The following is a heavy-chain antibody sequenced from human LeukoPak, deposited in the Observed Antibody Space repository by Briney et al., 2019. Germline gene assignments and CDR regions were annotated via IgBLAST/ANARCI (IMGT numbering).Heavy chain of an antibody. J-gene: IGHJ4*02. Sequence: SGTLSLTCGVSGGSIGSTNWWSWVRQPPGQGLEWIGEISLSGLTNYNPSLKSRVTMSLDKSKNHLSLNLTSVTAADTAVYYCSRESGAFSPFGYWGQGTLVTVSS. CDR3: SRESGAFSPFGY. D-gene: IGHD1-26*01. CDR2: ISLSGLT. V-gene: IGHV4-4*02. CDR1: GGSIGSTNW.